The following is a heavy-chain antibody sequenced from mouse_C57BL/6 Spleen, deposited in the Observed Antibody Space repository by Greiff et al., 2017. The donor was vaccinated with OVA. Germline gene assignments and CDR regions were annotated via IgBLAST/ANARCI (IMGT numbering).Heavy chain of an antibody. V-gene: IGHV1-74*01. D-gene: IGHD2-3*01. Sequence: QVQLQQPGAELVKPGASVKVSCKASGYTFTSYWMHWVKQRPGQGLEWIGRIHPSDSDTNYNQKFKGKATLTVDKSSSTAYMQLSSLTSEDSAVYYCAIYLWDGYPAWFAYWGQGTLVTVSA. J-gene: IGHJ3*01. CDR2: IHPSDSDT. CDR1: GYTFTSYW. CDR3: AIYLWDGYPAWFAY.